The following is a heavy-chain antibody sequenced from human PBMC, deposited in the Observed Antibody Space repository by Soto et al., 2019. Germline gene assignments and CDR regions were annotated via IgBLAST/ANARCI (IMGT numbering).Heavy chain of an antibody. CDR3: ARVSAAVSFQNNWFDP. CDR2: IYHSGST. Sequence: TLSLTCAVSGGSISSGGYSWSWIRQPPGKGLEWIGYIYHSGSTYYNPSLKSRVTISVDRSKNQFSLKLSSVTAADTAVYYCARVSAAVSFQNNWFDPWGQGTLVTVSS. CDR1: GGSISSGGYS. J-gene: IGHJ5*02. D-gene: IGHD6-13*01. V-gene: IGHV4-30-2*01.